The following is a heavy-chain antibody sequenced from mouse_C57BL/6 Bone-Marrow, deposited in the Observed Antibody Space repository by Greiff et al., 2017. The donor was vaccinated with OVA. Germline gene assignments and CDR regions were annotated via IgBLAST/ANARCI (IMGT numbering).Heavy chain of an antibody. V-gene: IGHV1-42*01. J-gene: IGHJ2*01. CDR3: AEGSSGYVPDY. CDR2: INPSTGGT. CDR1: GYSFTGYY. D-gene: IGHD3-2*02. Sequence: EVQLQESGPELVKPGASVKISCKASGYSFTGYYMNWVKQSPEKSLEWIGEINPSTGGTTYNQKFKAKATLTVDKSSSTAYMQLKSLTSEDSAVYYCAEGSSGYVPDYWGQGTTLTGSS.